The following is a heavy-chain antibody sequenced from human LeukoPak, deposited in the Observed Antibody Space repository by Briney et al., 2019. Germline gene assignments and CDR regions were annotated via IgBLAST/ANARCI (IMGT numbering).Heavy chain of an antibody. Sequence: PSETLSLTCTVSGGSISSYYWSRIRQPAGKGLEWIGRIYTSGSTNYNPSLKSRVIMSVDTSKNRFSLKLSSVTAADTAVYYCAREGGYFSLDYWGQGTLVAVSS. CDR3: AREGGYFSLDY. V-gene: IGHV4-4*07. J-gene: IGHJ4*02. CDR1: GGSISSYY. CDR2: IYTSGST. D-gene: IGHD3-22*01.